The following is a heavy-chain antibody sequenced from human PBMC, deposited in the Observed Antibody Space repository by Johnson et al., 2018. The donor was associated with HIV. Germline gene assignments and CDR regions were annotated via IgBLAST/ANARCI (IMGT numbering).Heavy chain of an antibody. CDR1: GFTFSSYW. CDR3: ATCSDQVLLGGDVFDI. CDR2: IKQDGSEQ. D-gene: IGHD3-16*01. Sequence: VQLVESGGGLVQPGGSLRLSCAASGFTFSSYWMSWVRQAPGEGLEWVANIKQDGSEQYYEGSVKGRITISRDNAKNSLYLQMNSLRAEDTTVYSCATCSDQVLLGGDVFDIWGQGTMVTVSS. V-gene: IGHV3-7*03. J-gene: IGHJ3*02.